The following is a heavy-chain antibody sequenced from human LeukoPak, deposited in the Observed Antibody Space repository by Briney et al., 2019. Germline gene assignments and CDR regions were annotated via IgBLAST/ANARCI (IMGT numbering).Heavy chain of an antibody. V-gene: IGHV1-18*01. D-gene: IGHD3-10*01. Sequence: ASVKVSCKASGYTFTSYGISWVRQAPGQGLEWMGWISAYNGNTNYAQKLQGRVTMTTDTSTSTAYMELRSLRSDDTAVYYCARLPKKYYYGSGRNLGPAYYFDYWGQGTLVTVSS. CDR2: ISAYNGNT. CDR1: GYTFTSYG. CDR3: ARLPKKYYYGSGRNLGPAYYFDY. J-gene: IGHJ4*02.